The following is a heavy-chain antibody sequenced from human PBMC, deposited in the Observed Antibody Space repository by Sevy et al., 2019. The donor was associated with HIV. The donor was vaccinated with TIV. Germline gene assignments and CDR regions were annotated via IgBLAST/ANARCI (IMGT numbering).Heavy chain of an antibody. CDR2: NNHSGTT. Sequence: SETLSLTCAVYSESFRRYYWNWIRQSPEKGLEWIGENNHSGTTNYNPSLKSRVTISVDPPRNQFSLKLNSVTAADTAVYYCASDSGTYTYYFDYWGQGTPVTVSS. V-gene: IGHV4-34*01. CDR3: ASDSGTYTYYFDY. CDR1: SESFRRYY. J-gene: IGHJ4*02. D-gene: IGHD1-26*01.